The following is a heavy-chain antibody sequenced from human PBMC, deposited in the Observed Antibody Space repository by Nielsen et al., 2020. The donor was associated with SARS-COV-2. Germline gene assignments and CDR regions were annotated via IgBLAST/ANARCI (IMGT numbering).Heavy chain of an antibody. J-gene: IGHJ4*02. V-gene: IGHV3-21*01. CDR3: ARAQGIVVVPAAISYFDY. CDR1: GFTFSSYS. D-gene: IGHD2-2*01. CDR2: ISSSSSYI. Sequence: GESLKISCAASGFTFSSYSMNWVRQAPGKGREWVSSISSSSSYIYYADSVKGRFTISSDNAKNSLYLQMNSLRAEDTAVYYCARAQGIVVVPAAISYFDYWGQGTLVTVSS.